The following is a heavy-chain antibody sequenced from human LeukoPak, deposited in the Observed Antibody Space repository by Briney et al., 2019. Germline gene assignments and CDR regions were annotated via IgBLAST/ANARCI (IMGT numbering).Heavy chain of an antibody. Sequence: GGSLRLSCAASGFTFSSYWMSWVRQAPGKGLEWVANIKQDGSEKYYVDSVKGRFTISRDNAKNSLYLQMNSLRAGDTAVYYCARDSYGSGSCMDVWGQGTTVTVSS. D-gene: IGHD3-10*01. CDR1: GFTFSSYW. CDR3: ARDSYGSGSCMDV. V-gene: IGHV3-7*01. CDR2: IKQDGSEK. J-gene: IGHJ6*02.